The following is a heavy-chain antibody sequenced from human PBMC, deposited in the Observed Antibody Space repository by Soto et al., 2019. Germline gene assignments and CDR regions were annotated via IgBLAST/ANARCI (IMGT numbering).Heavy chain of an antibody. CDR3: ARSGVLPAAVADY. CDR2: IYYTGST. Sequence: PSETLSLTCTVSGGSISSYYWSWIRQPPGNGLEWIGYIYYTGSTDYNPSLKSRLTISVDTSKNQFSLKVSSVTAADTAIYYCARSGVLPAAVADYWGQGTLLTVSS. CDR1: GGSISSYY. D-gene: IGHD2-2*01. J-gene: IGHJ4*02. V-gene: IGHV4-59*01.